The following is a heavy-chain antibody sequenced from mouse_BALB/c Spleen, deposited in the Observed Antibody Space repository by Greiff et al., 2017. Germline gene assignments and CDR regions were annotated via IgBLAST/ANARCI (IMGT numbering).Heavy chain of an antibody. CDR3: ARSYDPYAMDY. CDR2: INPSTGYT. Sequence: QVQLQQSGAELAKPGASVKMSCKASGYTFTSYWMHWVKQRPGQGLEWIGYINPSTGYTEYNQKFKDKATLTADKSSSTAYMQLSSLTSEDSAVYYCARSYDPYAMDYWGQGTSVTVSS. CDR1: GYTFTSYW. D-gene: IGHD2-3*01. J-gene: IGHJ4*01. V-gene: IGHV1-7*01.